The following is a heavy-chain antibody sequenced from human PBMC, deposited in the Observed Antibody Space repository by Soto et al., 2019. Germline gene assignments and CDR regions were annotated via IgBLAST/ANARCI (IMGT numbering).Heavy chain of an antibody. D-gene: IGHD3-10*01. Sequence: SETLSLTCTVSGGSISSSSYYWGWIRQPPGKGLEWIGSIYYSGSTYYNPSLKSRVTISVDTSKNQFSLKLSSVTAADTAVYYCARHGSGSYYADSVIGVWGKGTTVTVSS. V-gene: IGHV4-39*01. CDR2: IYYSGST. CDR3: ARHGSGSYYADSVIGV. J-gene: IGHJ6*04. CDR1: GGSISSSSYY.